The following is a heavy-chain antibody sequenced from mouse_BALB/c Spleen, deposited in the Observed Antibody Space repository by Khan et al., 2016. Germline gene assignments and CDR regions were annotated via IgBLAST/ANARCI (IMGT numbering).Heavy chain of an antibody. CDR2: ISSGSTTI. Sequence: EVELVESGGGLVQPGGSRKLSCAASGFTFSSFGMHWVRQAPEKGLEWVAYISSGSTTIYYADTLKGRFTISRDNTANTLFLHMTSLRSEDTAMYYCARNDYGYDFDYWGQGTTLTVSS. CDR3: ARNDYGYDFDY. V-gene: IGHV5-17*02. J-gene: IGHJ2*01. D-gene: IGHD2-2*01. CDR1: GFTFSSFG.